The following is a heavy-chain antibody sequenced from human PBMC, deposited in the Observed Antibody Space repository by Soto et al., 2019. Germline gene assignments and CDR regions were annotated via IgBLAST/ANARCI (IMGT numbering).Heavy chain of an antibody. CDR2: ISGSGGST. Sequence: GGSLRLSCAASGFTFSSYAMSWVRQAPGKGLEWVSAISGSGGSTYYADSVKGRFTISRDNSKNTLYLQMNSLRAEDTAVFYCAREIGYSSGRPNFDYWGQGALVTVSS. J-gene: IGHJ4*02. CDR1: GFTFSSYA. D-gene: IGHD2-15*01. V-gene: IGHV3-23*01. CDR3: AREIGYSSGRPNFDY.